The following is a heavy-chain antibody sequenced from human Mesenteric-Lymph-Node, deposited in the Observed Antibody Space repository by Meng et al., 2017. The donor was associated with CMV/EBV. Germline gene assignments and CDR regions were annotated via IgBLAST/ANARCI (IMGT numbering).Heavy chain of an antibody. D-gene: IGHD5-24*01. Sequence: SCKASGYTFTSYYMHWVRQGPGQGLEWMGIINPSGGSTSYAQKFQGRVTMTRDTSTSTVYMELSSLRSEDTAVYYCARDQGDGYNFDYWGQGTLVTVSS. CDR3: ARDQGDGYNFDY. V-gene: IGHV1-46*01. J-gene: IGHJ4*02. CDR1: GYTFTSYY. CDR2: INPSGGST.